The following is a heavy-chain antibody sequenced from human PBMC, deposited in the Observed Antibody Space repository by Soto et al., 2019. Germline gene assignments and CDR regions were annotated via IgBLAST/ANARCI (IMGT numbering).Heavy chain of an antibody. CDR3: ARQTSYGGNYYYYGMEV. V-gene: IGHV5-51*01. D-gene: IGHD3-16*01. CDR1: GYSFTSYW. J-gene: IGHJ6*02. CDR2: IYPGDSDT. Sequence: PGESLKISCKGSGYSFTSYWIGWVRQMPGKGLEWMGIIYPGDSDTRYSPSFQGQVTISADKSISTAYLQWSSLKASDTAMYYCARQTSYGGNYYYYGMEVWGQGTTVTVSS.